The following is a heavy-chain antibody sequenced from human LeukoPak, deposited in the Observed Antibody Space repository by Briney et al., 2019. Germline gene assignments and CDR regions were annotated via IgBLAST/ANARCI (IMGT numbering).Heavy chain of an antibody. V-gene: IGHV3-48*03. D-gene: IGHD5-12*01. J-gene: IGHJ4*02. Sequence: GGSLRLSCAASGFTFSSYEMNWVRQAPGKGLEWVSYISSSGSTIYYADSVKGRFTISRDTSKNTLYLQMNSLRTQDTAVYFCAKGGYSGYLTYWGQGTLVTVSS. CDR1: GFTFSSYE. CDR2: ISSSGSTI. CDR3: AKGGYSGYLTY.